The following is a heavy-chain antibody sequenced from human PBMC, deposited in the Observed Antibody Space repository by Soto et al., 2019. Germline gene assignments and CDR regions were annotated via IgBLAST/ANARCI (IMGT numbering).Heavy chain of an antibody. CDR1: GFAFSNFV. Sequence: QVQLVESGGGVVQPGTSLTLSCAASGFAFSNFVMHWVRQAPGKGLECVAVIWHDASHEYYADSVHGRFTISRDNSKHLLYLQMNSLRAEDTAVYYCAREGGEEWIDYYYYGMDVWGHGTTVTVSS. J-gene: IGHJ6*02. D-gene: IGHD3-3*01. CDR3: AREGGEEWIDYYYYGMDV. V-gene: IGHV3-33*01. CDR2: IWHDASHE.